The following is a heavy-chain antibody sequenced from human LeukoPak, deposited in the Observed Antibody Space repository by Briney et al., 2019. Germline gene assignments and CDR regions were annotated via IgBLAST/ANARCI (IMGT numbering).Heavy chain of an antibody. CDR1: GGSISSNSYY. D-gene: IGHD3-22*01. J-gene: IGHJ4*02. CDR2: ISDSGKT. CDR3: ARDQPDYYDSSGYSQPFDY. Sequence: SETLSLTCTVSGGSISSNSYYWGWIRQTPGKGLEWIGSISDSGKTYYTPSLKSRVTISVDTSKNQFSLKLSSVTAADTAVYYCARDQPDYYDSSGYSQPFDYWGQGTLVTVSS. V-gene: IGHV4-39*07.